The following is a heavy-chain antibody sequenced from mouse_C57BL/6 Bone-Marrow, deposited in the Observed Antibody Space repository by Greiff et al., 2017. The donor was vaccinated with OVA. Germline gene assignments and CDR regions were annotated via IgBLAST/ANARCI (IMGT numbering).Heavy chain of an antibody. CDR1: GFTFSDYG. CDR3: AKTSSGLYYFDY. Sequence: DVMLVESGGGLVKPGGSLKLSCAASGFTFSDYGMHWVRQAPEKGLEWVAYISSGSSTIYYADTVKGRFTISRDNAKNTLFLQMTSLRSEDTAMYYCAKTSSGLYYFDYWGQGTTLTVSS. J-gene: IGHJ2*01. CDR2: ISSGSSTI. V-gene: IGHV5-17*01. D-gene: IGHD3-2*02.